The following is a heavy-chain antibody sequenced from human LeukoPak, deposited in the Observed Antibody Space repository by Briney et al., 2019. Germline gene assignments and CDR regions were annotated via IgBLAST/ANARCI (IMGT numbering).Heavy chain of an antibody. CDR1: GGSISSYY. Sequence: SETLSLTCTVSGGSISSYYWSWVRQPPGKGLEWIGYIYYSGSTNYNPSLKSRVTISVDTSENQFSLKLSSVTAADTAVYYCARGSGSAFEFDYWGQGTLVTVSS. CDR2: IYYSGST. J-gene: IGHJ4*02. D-gene: IGHD3-3*01. V-gene: IGHV4-59*01. CDR3: ARGSGSAFEFDY.